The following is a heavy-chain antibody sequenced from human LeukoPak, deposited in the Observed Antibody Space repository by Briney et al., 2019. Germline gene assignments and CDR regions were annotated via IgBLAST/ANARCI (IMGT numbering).Heavy chain of an antibody. V-gene: IGHV4-39*01. J-gene: IGHJ5*02. CDR1: DDSISTNNYY. Sequence: PSETLSLTCTVSDDSISTNNYYWSWIRQPPGKGLAWVGTLHFSGTPYYSPSLNSRVSISVDTSKNQFSLMLKSVTATGTAVYYCTRGGDVYKLGNLWGQGTLVTVSS. CDR3: TRGGDVYKLGNL. CDR2: LHFSGTP. D-gene: IGHD5-24*01.